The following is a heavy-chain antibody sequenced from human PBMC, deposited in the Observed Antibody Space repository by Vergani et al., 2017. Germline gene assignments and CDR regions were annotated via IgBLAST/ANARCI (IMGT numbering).Heavy chain of an antibody. D-gene: IGHD6-19*01. V-gene: IGHV1-18*01. Sequence: QVQLVQSGAEVKKPGASVKVSCKASGYTFTSYGISWVRQAPGQGLEWMGWISAYNGNTNDAQKLQGRGTMTTDTSTSTADMELRSLRAVDTAVYYCAGNSGWYDDHNWFDPWGQGTLVTVSS. CDR1: GYTFTSYG. CDR3: AGNSGWYDDHNWFDP. CDR2: ISAYNGNT. J-gene: IGHJ5*02.